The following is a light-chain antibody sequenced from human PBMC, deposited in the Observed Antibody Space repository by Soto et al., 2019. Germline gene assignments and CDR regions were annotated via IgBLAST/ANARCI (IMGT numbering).Light chain of an antibody. CDR1: QSISSY. V-gene: IGKV1-39*01. J-gene: IGKJ5*01. Sequence: DIQMTQSPSSLSASVGDRVAITCRASQSISSYLNWYQQKPGKAPKLLIYAASSLQSGVPSRFSGSGSGTDFTLTISSLQPEDFATYYCQQSYSTPITFGQRTLLEI. CDR3: QQSYSTPIT. CDR2: AAS.